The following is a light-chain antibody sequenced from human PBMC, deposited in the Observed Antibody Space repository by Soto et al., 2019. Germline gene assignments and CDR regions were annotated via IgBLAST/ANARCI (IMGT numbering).Light chain of an antibody. CDR3: QVWDSGSDHPGV. J-gene: IGLJ3*02. CDR1: NIGSKN. CDR2: DDI. Sequence: SYELTQPPSVSVAPGQTARITCGGNNIGSKNVHWYQQKPGQAPVLVVYDDIGRPSGIPDRFSGSKSVNTATLTISRVEAGDEADYYCQVWDSGSDHPGVFGGGTKVTVL. V-gene: IGLV3-21*02.